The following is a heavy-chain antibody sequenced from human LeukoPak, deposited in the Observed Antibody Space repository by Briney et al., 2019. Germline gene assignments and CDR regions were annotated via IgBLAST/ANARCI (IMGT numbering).Heavy chain of an antibody. CDR2: IYYSGST. CDR1: GGSISSYY. Sequence: SETLSLTCTVSGGSISSYYWSWLRQPPGKGLEWIGYIYYSGSTNYNPSLKSRVTISVDTSKNQFSLKPSSVTAADTAVYYCACPSRYGYGMDVWGQGTTVTVSS. J-gene: IGHJ6*02. CDR3: ACPSRYGYGMDV. V-gene: IGHV4-59*01. D-gene: IGHD1-1*01.